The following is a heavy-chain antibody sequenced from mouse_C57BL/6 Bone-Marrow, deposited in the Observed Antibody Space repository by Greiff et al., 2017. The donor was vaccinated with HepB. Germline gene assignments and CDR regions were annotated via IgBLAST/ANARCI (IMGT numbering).Heavy chain of an antibody. CDR1: GFTFSDYG. Sequence: EVKLVESGGGLVKPGGSLKLSCAVSGFTFSDYGMHWVRQAPEKGLEWVAYISSGSSTIYYADTVKGRFTISRDNAKNTLFLQMTSLRSEDTAMYYCAKWGEYSNYPYDFDYWGQGTTLTVSS. V-gene: IGHV5-17*01. J-gene: IGHJ2*01. CDR3: AKWGEYSNYPYDFDY. CDR2: ISSGSSTI. D-gene: IGHD2-5*01.